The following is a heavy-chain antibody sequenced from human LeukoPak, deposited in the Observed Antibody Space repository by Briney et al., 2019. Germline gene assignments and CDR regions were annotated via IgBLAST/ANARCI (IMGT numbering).Heavy chain of an antibody. V-gene: IGHV4-34*01. D-gene: IGHD1-26*01. CDR1: GGSFSGYY. CDR3: ARWERGVFDY. CDR2: INQSGSA. Sequence: SETLSLTCAVYGGSFSGYYWNWIRQPPGKGLEWIGKINQSGSAKYSPSLKSRVTISVDTSKNQFSLKLSSVTAADTALYYCARWERGVFDYWGQGTLVTVSS. J-gene: IGHJ4*02.